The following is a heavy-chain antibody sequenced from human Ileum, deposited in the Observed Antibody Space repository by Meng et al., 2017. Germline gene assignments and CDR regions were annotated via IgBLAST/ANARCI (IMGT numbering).Heavy chain of an antibody. CDR3: VKDGWEYCSGGDCYSGWFDP. CDR2: IHTSGNT. Sequence: RRGPGQGLMRPSPALSRTGGVPGDSCRSWIRQPAGRGLEWIGRIHTSGNTNYNPSLKSRVIMTVDTSKKQVSLRLTSVTAADTAVYYCVKDGWEYCSGGDCYSGWFDPWGQGTLVTVSS. D-gene: IGHD2-21*02. V-gene: IGHV4-4*07. CDR1: GDSC. J-gene: IGHJ5*02.